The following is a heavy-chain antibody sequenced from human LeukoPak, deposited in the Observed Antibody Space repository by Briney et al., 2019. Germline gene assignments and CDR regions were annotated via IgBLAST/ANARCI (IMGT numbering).Heavy chain of an antibody. J-gene: IGHJ6*03. D-gene: IGHD2-15*01. CDR1: GYSISSGYY. V-gene: IGHV4-38-2*02. CDR2: IYHSGST. CDR3: ARVEVGYYYYMDV. Sequence: PSETLSLTCTVSGYSISSGYYWGWIRQPPGKGLEWIGSIYHSGSTYYNPSLKSRVTISVDTSKNQFSLKLSSVTAADTAVYYCARVEVGYYYYMDVWGKGATATVSS.